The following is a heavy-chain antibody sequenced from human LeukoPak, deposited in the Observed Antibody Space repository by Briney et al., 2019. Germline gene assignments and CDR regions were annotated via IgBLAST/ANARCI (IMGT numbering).Heavy chain of an antibody. CDR2: IYTSGST. D-gene: IGHD3-3*01. CDR1: GGSISSYY. Sequence: PETLSLTCTVSGGSISSYYWSWIRQPAGKGLEWIGRIYTSGSTNYNPSLKSRVTMSVDTSKNQFSLKLSSVTAADTAVYYCARDPYYDFWSGYYTCAFDIWGQGTMVTVSS. V-gene: IGHV4-4*07. CDR3: ARDPYYDFWSGYYTCAFDI. J-gene: IGHJ3*02.